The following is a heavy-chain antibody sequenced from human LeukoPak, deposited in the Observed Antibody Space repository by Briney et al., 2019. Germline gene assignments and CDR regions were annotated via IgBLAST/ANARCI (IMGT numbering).Heavy chain of an antibody. CDR3: ARFRSGTLRYFDY. D-gene: IGHD1-7*01. CDR1: GGSFSGYY. CDR2: INHSGSN. J-gene: IGHJ4*02. Sequence: PSETLSLTCAVYGGSFSGYYWGWLGQPQGKGLEWLGEINHSGSNNYNPSLKSRFTISVDTSNNQFSLKLSSVTAADTAVYYCARFRSGTLRYFDYWGQGTLVTVSS. V-gene: IGHV4-34*01.